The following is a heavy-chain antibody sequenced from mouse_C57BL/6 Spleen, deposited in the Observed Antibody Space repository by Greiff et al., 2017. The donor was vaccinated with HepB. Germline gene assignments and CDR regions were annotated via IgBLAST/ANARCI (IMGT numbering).Heavy chain of an antibody. J-gene: IGHJ4*01. CDR3: ASYYGSSYEYYAMDY. V-gene: IGHV1-78*01. CDR2: IYPRDGST. Sequence: VQLQQSDAELVKPGASVKISCKVSGYTFTDHTIHWMKQRPEQGLEWIGYIYPRDGSTKYNEKFKGKATLTADKSSSTAYMQLNSLTSEDSEVYFCASYYGSSYEYYAMDYWGQGPSVTVSS. CDR1: GYTFTDHT. D-gene: IGHD1-1*01.